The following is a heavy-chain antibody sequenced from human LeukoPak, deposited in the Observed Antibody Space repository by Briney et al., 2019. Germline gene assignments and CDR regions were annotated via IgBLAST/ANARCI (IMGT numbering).Heavy chain of an antibody. Sequence: PGGSLRLSCEASGLDFNNAWMTWVRQAPGKGLQWIGRIKSNTAGGTTDYTAPVKDRFTISRDDSKNTVYLQMNSLQTEDTAVYYCARGYRWAAPCDSWGQGTLVTVSS. D-gene: IGHD3-16*02. CDR2: IKSNTAGGTT. V-gene: IGHV3-15*01. CDR3: ARGYRWAAPCDS. J-gene: IGHJ4*02. CDR1: GLDFNNAW.